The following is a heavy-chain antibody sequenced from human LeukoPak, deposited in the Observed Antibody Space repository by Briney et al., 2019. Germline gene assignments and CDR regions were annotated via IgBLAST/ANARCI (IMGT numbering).Heavy chain of an antibody. CDR2: INHSGST. D-gene: IGHD3-10*01. Sequence: SETLSLTCAVYGGSFSGYYWSWIRQPPGKGLEWIGEINHSGSTNYNPSLKSRVTISVDTSKNQFSLTLSSVTAADTAVYYCARHRLVRSWFGESYEPGFDYWGQGTLVTVSS. J-gene: IGHJ4*02. V-gene: IGHV4-34*01. CDR3: ARHRLVRSWFGESYEPGFDY. CDR1: GGSFSGYY.